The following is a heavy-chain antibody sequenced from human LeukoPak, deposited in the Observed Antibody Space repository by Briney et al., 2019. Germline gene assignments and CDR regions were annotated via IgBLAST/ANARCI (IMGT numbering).Heavy chain of an antibody. CDR2: IYHSGST. CDR3: ARDQEALSTVTTGYYFDY. J-gene: IGHJ4*02. CDR1: GYSISSGYY. Sequence: PSETLSLTCTVSGYSISSGYYWGWIRQPPGKGLEWIGSIYHSGSTYYNPSLKSRVTISVDTSKNQFSLKLSSVTAADTAVYYCARDQEALSTVTTGYYFDYWGQGTLVTVSS. D-gene: IGHD4-17*01. V-gene: IGHV4-38-2*02.